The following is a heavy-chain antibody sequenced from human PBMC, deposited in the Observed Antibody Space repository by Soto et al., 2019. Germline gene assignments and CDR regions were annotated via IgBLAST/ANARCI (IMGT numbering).Heavy chain of an antibody. CDR2: IYYSGST. V-gene: IGHV4-39*07. Sequence: SETLSLTCTVSGASISSSSYFWGWIRQPPGKGLEWIGSIYYSGSTYYNPSLKSRITISVDTSKNQFSLKLSSVTAADTAVYYCARGKVVVPAAIFGVRHYYYYYHMDVWGKGTTVTVSS. CDR3: ARGKVVVPAAIFGVRHYYYYYHMDV. D-gene: IGHD2-2*01. J-gene: IGHJ6*03. CDR1: GASISSSSYF.